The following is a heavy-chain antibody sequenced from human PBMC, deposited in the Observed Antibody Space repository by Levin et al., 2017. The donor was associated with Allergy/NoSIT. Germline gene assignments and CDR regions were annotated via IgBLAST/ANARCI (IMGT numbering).Heavy chain of an antibody. CDR1: ELTFTTYA. CDR2: ISYDGSNT. D-gene: IGHD3-10*01. V-gene: IGHV3-30*04. J-gene: IGHJ6*02. Sequence: PGGSLRLSCVASELTFTTYAIHWVRQAPGKGLQWVAVISYDGSNTYYAESVKGRFSLSRDSSKNTLYLQMNSLRAEDTAVYYCASHLTVIRGYGNYGMDVWGQGTTVTVSS. CDR3: ASHLTVIRGYGNYGMDV.